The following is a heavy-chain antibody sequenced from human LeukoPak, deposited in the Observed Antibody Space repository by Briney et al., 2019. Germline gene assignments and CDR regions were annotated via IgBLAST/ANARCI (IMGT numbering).Heavy chain of an antibody. D-gene: IGHD1-26*01. Sequence: ASVKVSCKAFGYTFTSNYMHWVRQAPGQGPEWMGVISPSGGSTTYAQKFQGRVTITRNTSISTAYMELSSLRSEDTAVYYCARATGVGATPPDDAFDIWGQGTMVTVSS. J-gene: IGHJ3*02. CDR2: ISPSGGST. CDR3: ARATGVGATPPDDAFDI. CDR1: GYTFTSNY. V-gene: IGHV1-46*01.